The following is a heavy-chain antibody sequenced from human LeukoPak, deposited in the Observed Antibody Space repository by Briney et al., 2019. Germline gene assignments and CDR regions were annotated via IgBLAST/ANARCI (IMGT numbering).Heavy chain of an antibody. V-gene: IGHV4-61*02. CDR2: IYTSGST. CDR1: GGSISSSSYY. J-gene: IGHJ4*02. Sequence: KPSETLSLTCTVSGGSISSSSYYWSWIRQPAGKGLEWIGRIYTSGSTNYNPSLKSRVTISVDTSKNQFSLKLNSVTAADTAVYYCARESGYGWADSWGQGTLVTVSS. CDR3: ARESGYGWADS. D-gene: IGHD5-12*01.